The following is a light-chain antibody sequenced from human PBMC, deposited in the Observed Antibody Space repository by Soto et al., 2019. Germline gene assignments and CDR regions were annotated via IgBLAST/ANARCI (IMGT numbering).Light chain of an antibody. CDR3: QQYNKWPLT. CDR2: NAS. J-gene: IGKJ4*01. Sequence: EIVMTQSPATLSVSPGERASLSCRASQSLSNNLAWYQQKPGQAPRLLIYNASTRATGIPARFSGSGSGTEFTLTISSLQSEDFAVYYCQQYNKWPLTFGGGTKVE. V-gene: IGKV3-15*01. CDR1: QSLSNN.